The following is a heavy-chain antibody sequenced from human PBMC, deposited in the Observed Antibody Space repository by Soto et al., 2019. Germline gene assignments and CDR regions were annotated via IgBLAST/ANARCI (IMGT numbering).Heavy chain of an antibody. CDR2: IIPIFGTA. D-gene: IGHD4-4*01. Sequence: SVKVSCKASGGTFSSYAISWVRQAPGQGLEWMGGIIPIFGTANYAQKFQGRVTITADESTSTAYMELSSLRSEDTAVYYCARGTVTTTRPYYYYGMDVWGQGTTVTVSS. V-gene: IGHV1-69*13. CDR3: ARGTVTTTRPYYYYGMDV. CDR1: GGTFSSYA. J-gene: IGHJ6*02.